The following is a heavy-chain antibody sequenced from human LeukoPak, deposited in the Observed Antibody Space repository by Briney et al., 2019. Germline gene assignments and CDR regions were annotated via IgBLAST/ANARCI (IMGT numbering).Heavy chain of an antibody. CDR3: AKDNVPYYYGSGVDY. V-gene: IGHV3-30*18. D-gene: IGHD3-10*01. CDR1: GFTFSSYG. Sequence: GGSLRLSCAASGFTFSSYGMHWVRQAPGKGLEWVAVISYDGSNKYYADSVKGRFTISRDHSKNTLYLQMNSMGAEDTAVYYCAKDNVPYYYGSGVDYWGQGALVTVRS. J-gene: IGHJ4*02. CDR2: ISYDGSNK.